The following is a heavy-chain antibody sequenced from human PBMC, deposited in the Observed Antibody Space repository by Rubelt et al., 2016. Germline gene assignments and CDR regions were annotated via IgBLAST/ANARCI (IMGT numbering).Heavy chain of an antibody. D-gene: IGHD3-3*01. CDR1: GGSISSSSYY. CDR3: ARAYPTQPYYDFWSGQYYFDY. J-gene: IGHJ4*02. Sequence: QLQLQESGPGLVKPSETLSLTCTVSGGSISSSSYYWGWIRQPPGKGLEWIGSIYYSGSTYYNPSLKSRVTISVDTSKNQFSLKLSSVTAADTAVYYCARAYPTQPYYDFWSGQYYFDYWGQGTLVTVSS. V-gene: IGHV4-39*07. CDR2: IYYSGST.